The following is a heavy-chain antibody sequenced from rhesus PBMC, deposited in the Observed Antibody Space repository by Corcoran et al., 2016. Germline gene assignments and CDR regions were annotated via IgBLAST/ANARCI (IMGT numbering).Heavy chain of an antibody. CDR1: GGAIKRGFG. J-gene: IGHJ4*01. V-gene: IGHV4-76*01. Sequence: HVQLPESGPGVVKPSETPALTRAVPGGAIKRGFGWLWLLQPPGKGLVWFGYFYGSSGSTNYHPSLKNRVTSSKDASKYQFSLKLSSVTAADTAVYYCARESVTEYYFDYWGQGVLVTVSS. D-gene: IGHD3-22*01. CDR2: FYGSSGST. CDR3: ARESVTEYYFDY.